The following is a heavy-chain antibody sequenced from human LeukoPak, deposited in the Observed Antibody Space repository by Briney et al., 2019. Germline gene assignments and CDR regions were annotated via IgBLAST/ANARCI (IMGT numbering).Heavy chain of an antibody. CDR1: GGSISSSSYY. J-gene: IGHJ4*02. V-gene: IGHV4-39*01. D-gene: IGHD6-13*01. Sequence: TSETLPLTCTVSGGSISSSSYYWGWIRQPPGKGLEWIGSIYYSGSTYYNPSLKSRVTISVDTSKNQFSLKLSSVTAADTAVYYCARRIAAAGRIFDYWGQGTLVTVSS. CDR2: IYYSGST. CDR3: ARRIAAAGRIFDY.